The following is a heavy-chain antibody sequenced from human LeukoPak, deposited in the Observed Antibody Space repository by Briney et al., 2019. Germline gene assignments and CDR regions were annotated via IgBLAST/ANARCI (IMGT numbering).Heavy chain of an antibody. CDR3: ARLSYPGYCTGRDAFDI. D-gene: IGHD2-8*02. CDR2: IYPGDSDT. CDR1: GYSFTSYW. J-gene: IGHJ3*02. Sequence: GESLKISCKGSGYSFTSYWIGWVRQMPGKGLEWMGIIYPGDSDTRYSPSFQGQVTISADKSISTAYLQWSSLKASDTAMYYCARLSYPGYCTGRDAFDIWGQGTMVTVSS. V-gene: IGHV5-51*01.